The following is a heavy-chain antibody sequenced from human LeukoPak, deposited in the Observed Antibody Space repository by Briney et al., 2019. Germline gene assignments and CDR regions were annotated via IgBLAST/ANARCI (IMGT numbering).Heavy chain of an antibody. CDR1: GGTFSSYA. Sequence: ASVKVSCKASGGTFSSYAISWVRQAPGQGLEWMGWINPNSGGTNYAQKFQGRVTMTRDTSISTAYMELSRLRSDDTAVYYCARGVVYYYGSGRGPGYYYYMDVWGKGTTVTVSS. J-gene: IGHJ6*03. CDR2: INPNSGGT. V-gene: IGHV1-2*02. CDR3: ARGVVYYYGSGRGPGYYYYMDV. D-gene: IGHD3-10*01.